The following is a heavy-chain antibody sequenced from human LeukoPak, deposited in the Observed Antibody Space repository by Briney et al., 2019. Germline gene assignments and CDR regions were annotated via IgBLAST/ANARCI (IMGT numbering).Heavy chain of an antibody. D-gene: IGHD1-1*01. CDR1: GVSVSSGSYY. CDR2: IYYSGST. CDR3: ASMEGGPDTNCFDP. V-gene: IGHV4-61*01. Sequence: SETLSLTCTVSGVSVSSGSYYWSWIRQPPGKGLEWIGYIYYSGSTNYNPSLKSRVTISVDTSKNQFSLKLSSVTAADTAVYYCASMEGGPDTNCFDPWGQGTLVTVSS. J-gene: IGHJ5*02.